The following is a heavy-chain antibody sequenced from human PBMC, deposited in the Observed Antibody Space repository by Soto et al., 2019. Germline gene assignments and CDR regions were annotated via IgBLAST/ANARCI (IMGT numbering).Heavy chain of an antibody. V-gene: IGHV3-11*06. CDR2: ISGTDPYM. D-gene: IGHD3-22*01. CDR3: ATGANFYYDTSRY. J-gene: IGHJ4*02. CDR1: GFTFSDFY. Sequence: PGGSLRLSCAASGFTFSDFYMSWVRQAPGKGLEWVAYISGTDPYMKYADAVRGRFTISRDNAKNSVYLQMNSLRPDDTAVYYCATGANFYYDTSRYWGQGTLVTVSS.